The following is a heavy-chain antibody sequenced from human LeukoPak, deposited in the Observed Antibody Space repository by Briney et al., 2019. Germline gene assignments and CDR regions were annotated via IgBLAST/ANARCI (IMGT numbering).Heavy chain of an antibody. CDR3: AKGRAAVLVDI. D-gene: IGHD6-13*01. CDR1: GFTFNTYS. J-gene: IGHJ3*02. CDR2: ISASGSLT. Sequence: GGSLRLSCAASGFTFNTYSMNWVRQAPGKGLQWISYISASGSLTYYADSVRGRFTVSRDNSKNTLYLQMNSLRAEDTAVYYCAKGRAAVLVDIWGQGTMVTVSS. V-gene: IGHV3-48*01.